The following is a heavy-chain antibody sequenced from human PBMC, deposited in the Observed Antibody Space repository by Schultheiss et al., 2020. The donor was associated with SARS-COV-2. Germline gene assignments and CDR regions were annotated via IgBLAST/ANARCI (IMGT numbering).Heavy chain of an antibody. V-gene: IGHV3-49*03. CDR2: IRSKTYGGTA. CDR3: TRDQYYFHY. CDR1: GFTFGDFA. J-gene: IGHJ4*02. Sequence: GGSLRLSCTTSGFTFGDFAMSWFRQAPGKGLEWIGFIRSKTYGGTAEYAASVKGRFTISRADSNGIAYLQMNSLRTEDTGVYYCTRDQYYFHYWGQGTLVTVSS.